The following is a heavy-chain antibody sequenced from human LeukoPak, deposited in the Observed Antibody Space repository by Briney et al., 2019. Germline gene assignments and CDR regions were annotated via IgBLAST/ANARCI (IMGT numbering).Heavy chain of an antibody. CDR3: AKDRLGIVVVPVLLFGAFDI. CDR2: ISYDGSNK. Sequence: PGGSLRLSCAASGFTFSSYGMHWVRQAPGKGLEWVAVISYDGSNKYYADSVKGRFTISRDNSKNTLYLQMNSLRAEDTAVYYCAKDRLGIVVVPVLLFGAFDIWGQGTMVTVSS. V-gene: IGHV3-30*18. D-gene: IGHD2-2*03. J-gene: IGHJ3*02. CDR1: GFTFSSYG.